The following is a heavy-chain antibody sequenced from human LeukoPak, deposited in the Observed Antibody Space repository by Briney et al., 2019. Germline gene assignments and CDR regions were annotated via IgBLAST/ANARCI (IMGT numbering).Heavy chain of an antibody. CDR3: ARGIAVAALEYYFDY. J-gene: IGHJ4*02. CDR1: GFTFSSYA. CDR2: ISGSGGST. V-gene: IGHV3-23*01. D-gene: IGHD6-19*01. Sequence: GGSLRLSCAASGFTFSSYAMTWVRQVPGKGLEWVSAISGSGGSTYYADSVKGRFTISRDNSKNTLYLQMNSLRAEDTAVYYCARGIAVAALEYYFDYWGQGTLVTVSS.